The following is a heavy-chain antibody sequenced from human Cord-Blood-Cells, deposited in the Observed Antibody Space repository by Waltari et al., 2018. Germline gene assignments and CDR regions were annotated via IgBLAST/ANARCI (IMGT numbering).Heavy chain of an antibody. CDR1: GFTFSSYG. D-gene: IGHD3-16*01. Sequence: QVQLVESGGGVVHPGRSLRLSGVASGFTFSSYGIHGVRQAPGKGLEWVAVISYDGSNKYYADSVKGRFTISRDNSKNTLYLQMNSLRAEDTAVYYCARDLRRGFDYWGQGTLVTVSS. CDR2: ISYDGSNK. CDR3: ARDLRRGFDY. J-gene: IGHJ4*02. V-gene: IGHV3-30*03.